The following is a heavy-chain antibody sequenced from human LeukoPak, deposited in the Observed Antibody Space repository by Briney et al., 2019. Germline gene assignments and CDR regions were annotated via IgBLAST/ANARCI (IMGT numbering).Heavy chain of an antibody. D-gene: IGHD5-18*01. Sequence: GGSLRLSCAASGFTFSSYGMHWVRQAPGKGLEWVAFIRYDGSNKYYADSVKGRFTISRDNSKNTLYLQMNSLRAEDTAVYYCAKTPPGYSYGPFDYWGQGTLVTVSS. CDR3: AKTPPGYSYGPFDY. V-gene: IGHV3-30*02. CDR1: GFTFSSYG. CDR2: IRYDGSNK. J-gene: IGHJ4*02.